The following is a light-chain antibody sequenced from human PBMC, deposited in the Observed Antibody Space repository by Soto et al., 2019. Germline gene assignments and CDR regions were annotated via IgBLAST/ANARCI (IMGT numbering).Light chain of an antibody. CDR3: SAWDDSLRAWV. CDR1: SSNIGSRS. V-gene: IGLV1-47*01. J-gene: IGLJ3*02. CDR2: KDT. Sequence: QSVLTQPPSASGTPGQRVTISCSGGSSNIGSRSEHWFQQLPGTAPKLLIYKDTQRPSGVPDRFSGSKSGPSASLAIIGLLSDDEADYYCSAWDDSLRAWVFGGGTKLTVL.